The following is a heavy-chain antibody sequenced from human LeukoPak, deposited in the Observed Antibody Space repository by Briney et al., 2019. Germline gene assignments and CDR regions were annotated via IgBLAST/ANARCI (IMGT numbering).Heavy chain of an antibody. Sequence: PGGSLRLSCAASGFTFSSYAMGWVHQAPGKGLEWVSAIGGSGDSTYYADSMKGRFTISRDNSKNTLHLQMNSLRAEDTAVYYCAVGVLSGGHEWAFYIWGQGTMVTVSS. CDR1: GFTFSSYA. CDR2: IGGSGDST. CDR3: AVGVLSGGHEWAFYI. D-gene: IGHD5-12*01. V-gene: IGHV3-23*01. J-gene: IGHJ3*02.